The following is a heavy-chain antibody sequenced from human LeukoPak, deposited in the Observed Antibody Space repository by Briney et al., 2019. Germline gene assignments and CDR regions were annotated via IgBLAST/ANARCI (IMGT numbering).Heavy chain of an antibody. CDR1: GFTFSSYE. J-gene: IGHJ4*02. D-gene: IGHD2-15*01. V-gene: IGHV3-48*03. CDR2: IGGSGRTI. Sequence: GSLRHSCAASGFTFSSYEMNWVRQAPGKGLEWVSYIGGSGRTIHYADSVKGRFTVSRDNAKNSLYLQMNSLRAEDTAVYYCARDMGYCSGGSCYGRRYFDYWGQGTLVTVSS. CDR3: ARDMGYCSGGSCYGRRYFDY.